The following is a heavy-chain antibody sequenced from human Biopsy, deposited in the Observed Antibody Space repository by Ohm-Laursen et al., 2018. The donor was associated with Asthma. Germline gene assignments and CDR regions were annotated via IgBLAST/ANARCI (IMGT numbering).Heavy chain of an antibody. V-gene: IGHV4-34*01. CDR2: IDQSEYT. Sequence: TLSLTCTVYGGYLTGHYWNWIRQPPGKGLEWIGEIDQSEYTNYNPSLKSRVTISADTSKNQFHLNLSSVTAADTAVYFCARAAITGIRGWFDPWGQGTQVTVSS. D-gene: IGHD1-20*01. CDR3: ARAAITGIRGWFDP. CDR1: GGYLTGHY. J-gene: IGHJ5*02.